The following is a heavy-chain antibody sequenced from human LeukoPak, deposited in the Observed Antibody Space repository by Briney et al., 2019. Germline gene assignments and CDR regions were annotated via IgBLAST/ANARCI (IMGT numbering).Heavy chain of an antibody. CDR3: AKIDL. CDR2: ISGRSETR. J-gene: IGHJ3*01. Sequence: SGGSLRLSCAASGFSFITYNMNWVRQAPGKGLEWVAAISGRSETRFYIDSVKGRFTISRDNSKNTVYLQMNRLRPEDTAMYYCAKIDLWGQGTMVTVSS. V-gene: IGHV3-23*01. CDR1: GFSFITYN.